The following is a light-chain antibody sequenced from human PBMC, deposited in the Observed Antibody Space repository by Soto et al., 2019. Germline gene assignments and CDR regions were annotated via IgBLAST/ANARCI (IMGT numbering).Light chain of an antibody. V-gene: IGKV3-20*01. CDR2: GAS. CDR1: QSVSTSS. J-gene: IGKJ2*01. CDR3: RQYGSSPYT. Sequence: EIVLTQSPGTLSLSPGERATLSCRASQSVSTSSLAWYQQKPGQAPRLLIYGASSRATGISDRFSGSGSGTDFTLTISRLEPDGFAVFYCRQYGSSPYTFGQGTKLEIK.